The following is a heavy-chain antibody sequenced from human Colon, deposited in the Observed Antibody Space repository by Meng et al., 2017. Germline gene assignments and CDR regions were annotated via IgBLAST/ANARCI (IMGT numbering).Heavy chain of an antibody. CDR3: ARHGGYYQDF. CDR1: GASVSVNSY. CDR2: IDHRGSA. J-gene: IGHJ4*02. D-gene: IGHD4-23*01. Sequence: QVQLQGSGPGLVKPSEPLSLACSVSGASVSVNSYWSWVRQPPGRGLEWIGQIDHRGSAYYRPSLNSRVTMSLDKSRNQFSLRLTSVTAADTAVYYCARHGGYYQDFWGQGTLVTVSS. V-gene: IGHV4-4*02.